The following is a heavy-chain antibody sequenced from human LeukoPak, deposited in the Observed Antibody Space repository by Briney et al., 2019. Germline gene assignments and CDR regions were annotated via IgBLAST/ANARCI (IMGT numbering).Heavy chain of an antibody. V-gene: IGHV3-33*06. J-gene: IGHJ6*03. CDR3: AKGRGYYYYNMDV. Sequence: GGSLGLSCAASGFTFSSYGMHWVRQAPGKGLEWVAVIWYDGTNKYYADSVKGRSTISRDNSKNTLYLQMNSLRAEDTAVYYCAKGRGYYYYNMDVWGKGTTVTVSS. CDR2: IWYDGTNK. CDR1: GFTFSSYG.